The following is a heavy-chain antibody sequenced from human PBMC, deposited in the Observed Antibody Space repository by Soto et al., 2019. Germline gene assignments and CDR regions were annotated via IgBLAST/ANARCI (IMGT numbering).Heavy chain of an antibody. CDR2: ISSGGRTI. V-gene: IGHV3-48*03. D-gene: IGHD4-17*01. CDR1: GFTLSSYE. Sequence: GGSLRLSCAASGFTLSSYEMNWVRQAPGKGLEWASYISSGGRTIQYADSVKGRFTISRDNAKNSLYLQMNSLRAEDTAVYYCARDLLYGGNTDYWGQGTLVTVSS. J-gene: IGHJ4*02. CDR3: ARDLLYGGNTDY.